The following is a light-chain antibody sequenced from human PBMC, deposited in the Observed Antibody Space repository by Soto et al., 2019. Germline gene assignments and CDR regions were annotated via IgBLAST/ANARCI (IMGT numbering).Light chain of an antibody. Sequence: QSVLTQPPSASGTPGQRVTISCSGSSSNIGSNTVNWYLQLPGTAPKLLNSNNNQRPSGVPDRFSGSKSGTSASLAISGLQPEDDADYYCAAGDDSLNGLVFGTGTKLTVL. J-gene: IGLJ1*01. V-gene: IGLV1-44*01. CDR1: SSNIGSNT. CDR3: AAGDDSLNGLV. CDR2: NNN.